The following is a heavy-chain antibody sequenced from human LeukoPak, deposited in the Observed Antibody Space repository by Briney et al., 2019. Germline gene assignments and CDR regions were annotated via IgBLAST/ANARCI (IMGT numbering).Heavy chain of an antibody. CDR1: GFTFSNYE. Sequence: SGGSLRLSCAASGFTFSNYELNWVRQAPGKGLEWVSYISANGNTMYYADSVRGRFTISRDNAQDSLYLQLNSLRAEDTAVYYCARLAAAGSYYFDSWGQGTLVTVYS. CDR3: ARLAAAGSYYFDS. D-gene: IGHD6-13*01. V-gene: IGHV3-48*03. J-gene: IGHJ4*02. CDR2: ISANGNTM.